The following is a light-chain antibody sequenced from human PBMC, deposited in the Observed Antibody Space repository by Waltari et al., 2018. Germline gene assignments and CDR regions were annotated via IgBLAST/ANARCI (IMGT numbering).Light chain of an antibody. CDR2: EVS. CDR3: SSFAGRWI. Sequence: QSALTQPPSASGSPGQSVTISCTGSGSDFRDYDFVSWYQQHPGKATKVILYEVSKRSSGVPDRFSGTKSGNTASLTVSGLQAEDEADYYCSSFAGRWIFGGGTKLTVL. J-gene: IGLJ2*01. CDR1: GSDFRDYDF. V-gene: IGLV2-8*01.